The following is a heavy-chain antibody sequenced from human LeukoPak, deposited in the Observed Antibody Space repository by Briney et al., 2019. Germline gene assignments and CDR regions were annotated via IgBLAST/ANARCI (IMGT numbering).Heavy chain of an antibody. J-gene: IGHJ4*02. CDR3: ARVGGIAAADKYYFDY. Sequence: SQTLSLTCTVSSGSISSGSYYWSWIRQPAGKGLEWIGRIYTSGSTNYNPSLKSRVTISVDTSKNQFSLKLSSVTAADTAVYYCARVGGIAAADKYYFDYWGQGTLVTVSS. CDR1: SGSISSGSYY. CDR2: IYTSGST. D-gene: IGHD6-13*01. V-gene: IGHV4-61*02.